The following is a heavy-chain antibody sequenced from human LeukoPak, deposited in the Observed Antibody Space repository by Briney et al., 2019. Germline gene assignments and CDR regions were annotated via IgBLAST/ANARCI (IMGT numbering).Heavy chain of an antibody. D-gene: IGHD3-22*01. CDR1: GGSISSGDYY. V-gene: IGHV4-30-4*01. Sequence: ASETLSLTCTVSGGSISSGDYYWSWIRQPPGKGLEWIGYIYYSGSTYYNPSLKSRVTISVDTSKNQFSLKLSSVTAADTAVYYCARDGDYYDSSGIDCWGQGTLVTVSS. CDR3: ARDGDYYDSSGIDC. CDR2: IYYSGST. J-gene: IGHJ4*02.